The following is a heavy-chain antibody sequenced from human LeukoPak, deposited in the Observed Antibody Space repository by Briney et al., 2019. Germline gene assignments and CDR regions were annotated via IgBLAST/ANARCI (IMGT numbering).Heavy chain of an antibody. J-gene: IGHJ4*02. Sequence: GSLRLSCAASGFTFSNYAMSWARQAPGKGLEWIGEINHSGSTNYNPSLKSRVTISVDTSKNQFSLKLSSVTAADTAVYYCARGSQSLGYCSGGSCRAKIFDYWGQGTLVTVSS. CDR2: INHSGST. CDR3: ARGSQSLGYCSGGSCRAKIFDY. CDR1: GFTFSNYA. D-gene: IGHD2-15*01. V-gene: IGHV4-34*01.